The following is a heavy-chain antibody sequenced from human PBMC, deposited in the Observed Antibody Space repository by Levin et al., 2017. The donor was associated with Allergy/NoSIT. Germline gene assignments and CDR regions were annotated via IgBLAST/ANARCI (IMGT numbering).Heavy chain of an antibody. CDR3: ARVYCSSTSCHVPFDY. V-gene: IGHV3-21*01. CDR1: GFTFNNHN. J-gene: IGHJ4*02. Sequence: PGGSLRLSCTASGFTFNNHNMNWVRQALGKGLEWVSSISAKSSFIYYADSVKGRFTISRDNDKRSLYLQMNSLRAEDSAVYYCARVYCSSTSCHVPFDYWDQGTLVTVSS. CDR2: ISAKSSFI. D-gene: IGHD2-2*01.